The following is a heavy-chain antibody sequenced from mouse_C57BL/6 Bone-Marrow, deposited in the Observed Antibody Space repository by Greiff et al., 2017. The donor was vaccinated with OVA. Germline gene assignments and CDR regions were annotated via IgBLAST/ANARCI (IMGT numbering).Heavy chain of an antibody. Sequence: QVQLQQSGAELVRPGTSVKVSCKASGYAFTNYLIEWVKQRPGQGLEWIGVINPGSGGTNYNEKFKGKATLTADKSSSTAYMQLSSLTSEDSAVYFCARYDSKGYYFDYWGQGTTLTVSS. CDR3: ARYDSKGYYFDY. CDR2: INPGSGGT. D-gene: IGHD2-5*01. CDR1: GYAFTNYL. J-gene: IGHJ2*01. V-gene: IGHV1-54*01.